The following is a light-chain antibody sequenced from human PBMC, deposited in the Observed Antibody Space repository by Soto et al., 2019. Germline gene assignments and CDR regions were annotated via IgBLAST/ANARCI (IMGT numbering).Light chain of an antibody. CDR2: GAS. CDR3: QQYNNWPPDRT. CDR1: QSVGSN. V-gene: IGKV3-15*01. J-gene: IGKJ1*01. Sequence: EIVMTQSPATLSVSPGERATLSCRASQSVGSNLAWYQQKPGQAPMLLISGASTRATGIPARVRGSGYGTEFTLTISSLQSEDFATYFCQQYNNWPPDRTFGQGTKVEIK.